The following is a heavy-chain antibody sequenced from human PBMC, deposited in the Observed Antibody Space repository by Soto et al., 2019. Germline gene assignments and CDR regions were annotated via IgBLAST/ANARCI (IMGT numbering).Heavy chain of an antibody. CDR3: ARDFRPPYGLRYFDY. Sequence: GGSLRLSCAASGFTFSTDAMSWVRQAPGKGLERVSALSGYSSSTYYADSVKGRFTISRDNSKNTLYLQMNSLRAEDTAVYYCARDFRPPYGLRYFDYWGQGTLVTVSS. CDR2: LSGYSSST. D-gene: IGHD4-17*01. CDR1: GFTFSTDA. V-gene: IGHV3-23*01. J-gene: IGHJ4*02.